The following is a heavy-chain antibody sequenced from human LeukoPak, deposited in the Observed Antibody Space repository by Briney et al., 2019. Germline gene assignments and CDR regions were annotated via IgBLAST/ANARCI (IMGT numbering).Heavy chain of an antibody. CDR1: GFTVSSNC. CDR2: IYSDGST. Sequence: GGSLRLSCVASGFTVSSNCMSWVRQAPGKGLEWVSVIYSDGSTYFSDSVKGRFTISRDNSKNTLHLQMNSLRAEDTAVYYCASITMVRGVIITSSHYYYGMDVWGQGTTVTVSS. CDR3: ASITMVRGVIITSSHYYYGMDV. J-gene: IGHJ6*02. D-gene: IGHD3-10*01. V-gene: IGHV3-53*01.